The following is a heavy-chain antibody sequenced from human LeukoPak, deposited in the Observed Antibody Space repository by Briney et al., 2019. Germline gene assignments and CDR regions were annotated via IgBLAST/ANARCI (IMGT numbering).Heavy chain of an antibody. D-gene: IGHD5-12*01. Sequence: GGSLKLSCAASGFTVSSNYMSWVRQAPGKGLEWVTVIGSDGSTYYAVSVKGRFTISRDNSKNTLFLQMNSLRAEDTAVYYCAKCGNSGCHLIDYWGQGTLVTVSS. V-gene: IGHV3-66*01. CDR2: IGSDGST. CDR3: AKCGNSGCHLIDY. J-gene: IGHJ4*02. CDR1: GFTVSSNY.